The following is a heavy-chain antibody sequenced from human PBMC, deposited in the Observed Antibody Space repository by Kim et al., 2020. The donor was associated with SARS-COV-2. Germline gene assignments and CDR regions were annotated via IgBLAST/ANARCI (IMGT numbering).Heavy chain of an antibody. Sequence: SGKGRFTISEDNAKNSLYLQMNSLRDEDTAVYYCARDGGYCSSTSCSLDYWGQGTLVTVSS. V-gene: IGHV3-48*02. J-gene: IGHJ4*02. CDR3: ARDGGYCSSTSCSLDY. D-gene: IGHD2-2*01.